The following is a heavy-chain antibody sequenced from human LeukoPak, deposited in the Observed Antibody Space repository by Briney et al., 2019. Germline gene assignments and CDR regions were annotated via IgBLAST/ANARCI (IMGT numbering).Heavy chain of an antibody. Sequence: GGSLRLSCAASGFTVGTNSMSWVRQSPGKGLEWVSVIYSGGSTYYADSVNGRFTISRNNSRNTLLLQMTSLRAEDTALYYCASAREYCGSAECYEYFQHWGQGTLVTVSS. J-gene: IGHJ1*01. V-gene: IGHV3-53*01. CDR3: ASAREYCGSAECYEYFQH. CDR1: GFTVGTNS. CDR2: IYSGGST. D-gene: IGHD2-21*01.